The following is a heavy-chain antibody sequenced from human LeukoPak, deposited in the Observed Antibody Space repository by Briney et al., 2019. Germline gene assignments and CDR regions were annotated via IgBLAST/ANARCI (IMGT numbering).Heavy chain of an antibody. Sequence: GGSLRLSCAASGFRFSSYAMSWVRQAPGKGLEWVSAMSGSGGDTYYADSVKGRFTISRDNSKNTLYLQMNSLRVEDTAVYYCAKVTSFSSSWPRGGAFDIWGQGTMVTVSS. D-gene: IGHD6-13*01. V-gene: IGHV3-23*01. CDR2: MSGSGGDT. CDR3: AKVTSFSSSWPRGGAFDI. CDR1: GFRFSSYA. J-gene: IGHJ3*02.